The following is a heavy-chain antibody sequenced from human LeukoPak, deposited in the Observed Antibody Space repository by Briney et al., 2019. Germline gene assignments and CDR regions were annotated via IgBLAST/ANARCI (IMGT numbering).Heavy chain of an antibody. CDR1: GGSFSGYY. CDR3: ARKGLTKPLSVAVDFDS. D-gene: IGHD6-19*01. J-gene: IGHJ4*02. CDR2: IDHSGRT. V-gene: IGHV4-34*01. Sequence: SETLSLTCAVYGGSFSGYYWSWIRQPPGKGLEWIVEIDHSGRTNFNRSLKSRITISVDTSKKHFSLKLSSVTAADTAVYYCARKGLTKPLSVAVDFDSWGQGTLVTVSS.